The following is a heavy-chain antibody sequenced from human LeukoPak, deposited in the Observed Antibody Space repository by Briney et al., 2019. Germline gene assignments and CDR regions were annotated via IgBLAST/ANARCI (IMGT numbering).Heavy chain of an antibody. Sequence: SETLSLTCAVYGGSFSAYYWSWIRQPPGKGLEWIGEINHSGSTNYNPSLKSRVTISVDTSKNQFSLKLSSVTAADTAVYYCAWGYYDSSGYYPSYYYMDVWGKGTTVTISS. J-gene: IGHJ6*03. D-gene: IGHD3-22*01. CDR1: GGSFSAYY. CDR2: INHSGST. V-gene: IGHV4-34*01. CDR3: AWGYYDSSGYYPSYYYMDV.